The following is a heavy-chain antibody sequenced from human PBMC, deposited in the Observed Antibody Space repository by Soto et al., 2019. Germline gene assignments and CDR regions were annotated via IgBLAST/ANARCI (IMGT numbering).Heavy chain of an antibody. Sequence: SDTLSLTCTVSGGSISIGPYSWGWILQPPGKGLEWIGTFYYSGSTNYNPSLESRVTISVDTSKNQFSLKVSSVTAADTAVYYCASMIAVAGTFNWGQGTLVTVSS. V-gene: IGHV4-39*01. J-gene: IGHJ4*02. CDR3: ASMIAVAGTFN. CDR1: GGSISIGPYS. D-gene: IGHD6-19*01. CDR2: FYYSGST.